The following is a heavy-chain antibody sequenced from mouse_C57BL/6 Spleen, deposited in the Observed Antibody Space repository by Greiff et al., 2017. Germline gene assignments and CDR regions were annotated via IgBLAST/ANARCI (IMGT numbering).Heavy chain of an antibody. D-gene: IGHD1-1*01. CDR2: IHPNSGST. CDR3: ARSEYYGSSYAGYFDV. J-gene: IGHJ1*03. V-gene: IGHV1-64*01. CDR1: GYTFTSYW. Sequence: QVQLKESGAELVKPGASVKLSCKASGYTFTSYWMHWVKQRPGQGLEWIGMIHPNSGSTNYNEKFKSKATLTVDKSSSTAYMQLSSLTSEDSAVYYCARSEYYGSSYAGYFDVWGTGTTVTVSS.